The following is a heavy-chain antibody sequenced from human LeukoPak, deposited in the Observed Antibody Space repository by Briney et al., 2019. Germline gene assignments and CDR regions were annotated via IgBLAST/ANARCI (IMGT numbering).Heavy chain of an antibody. CDR3: ARAPSEIGGYYPEYFRH. CDR2: IKSDGST. Sequence: PGGSLRLSCAASGFTFSSYWMHWVRHAPGMGVVWVSRIKSDGSTNYADSVKGRFTISRDNAKNTLSLQMNSLRAEDTGVYYCARAPSEIGGYYPEYFRHWGQGTLITVSS. D-gene: IGHD3-22*01. J-gene: IGHJ1*01. V-gene: IGHV3-74*01. CDR1: GFTFSSYW.